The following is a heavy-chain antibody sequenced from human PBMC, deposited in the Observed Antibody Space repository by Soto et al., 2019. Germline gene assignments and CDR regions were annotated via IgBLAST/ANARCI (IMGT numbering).Heavy chain of an antibody. V-gene: IGHV4-31*03. CDR1: GGSISSGGYY. D-gene: IGHD4-4*01. CDR2: IYYSGIP. Sequence: QVQLQESGPGLVKPSQTLSLTCTVSGGSISSGGYYWSWIRQHPGKGLEWIGYIYYSGIPYYNPSLRSRVTISVDTSKNQFSLKLSSVTAADTAVYYCAKAHLRVTIEGYYYYGMDVWGQGTTVTVSS. CDR3: AKAHLRVTIEGYYYYGMDV. J-gene: IGHJ6*02.